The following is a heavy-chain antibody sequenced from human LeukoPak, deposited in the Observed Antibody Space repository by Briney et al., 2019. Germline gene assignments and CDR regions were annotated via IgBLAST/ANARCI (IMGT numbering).Heavy chain of an antibody. CDR2: ISSDGRNQ. J-gene: IGHJ4*02. CDR1: GFTFSTYA. CDR3: ARDGNSGTYQFFDF. D-gene: IGHD1-26*01. Sequence: GGSLRLSCAASGFTFSTYAMHWVRQSPGKGLEWVAVISSDGRNQYYPDSVKGRFTIARDNSKNTLYLQMNSLRADDAAVYYCARDGNSGTYQFFDFWGQGTLVTVSS. V-gene: IGHV3-30*04.